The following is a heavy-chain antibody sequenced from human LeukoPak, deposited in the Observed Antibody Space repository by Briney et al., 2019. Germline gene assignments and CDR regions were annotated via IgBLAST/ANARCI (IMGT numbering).Heavy chain of an antibody. D-gene: IGHD1-14*01. CDR3: ATRGITITPPNVLITTRNYYYYGMDV. CDR1: GFTFSSNY. CDR2: IYSGGST. J-gene: IGHJ6*02. Sequence: PGGSLRLSCAASGFTFSSNYMSWVRQAPGKGLEWVSVIYSGGSTYYADSVKGRFTISRDNSKNTLYLQMNSLRAEDTAVYYCATRGITITPPNVLITTRNYYYYGMDVWGQGTTVTVSS. V-gene: IGHV3-66*01.